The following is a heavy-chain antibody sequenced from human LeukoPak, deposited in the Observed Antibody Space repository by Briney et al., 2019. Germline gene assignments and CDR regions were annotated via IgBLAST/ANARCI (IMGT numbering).Heavy chain of an antibody. V-gene: IGHV5-51*01. CDR3: ARLMLGRHIDY. CDR1: GYPFTNYW. D-gene: IGHD1-26*01. J-gene: IGHJ4*02. Sequence: GESLKISCKGSGYPFTNYWIGWVRQMPGKGLEWMGVIYPDDSDTSYSPSFRGQVTISADKSISTAYLQWSSLKASDAATYYCARLMLGRHIDYWGQGTLVTVSS. CDR2: IYPDDSDT.